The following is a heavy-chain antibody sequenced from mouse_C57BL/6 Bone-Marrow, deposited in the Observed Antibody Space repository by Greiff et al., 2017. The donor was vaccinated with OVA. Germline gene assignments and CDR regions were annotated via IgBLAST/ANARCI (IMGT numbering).Heavy chain of an antibody. V-gene: IGHV1-55*01. Sequence: VQLQQPGAALVKPGASVKMSCKASGYTFTSYWITWVKQRPGQGLEWIGDIYTGSGSTTSNEKFKSKATLTVDTSSSTAYMQLSSLTSEDSAVYYCARQGYDYDVGYAMDYWGQGTSVTVSS. CDR1: GYTFTSYW. CDR2: IYTGSGST. D-gene: IGHD2-4*01. J-gene: IGHJ4*01. CDR3: ARQGYDYDVGYAMDY.